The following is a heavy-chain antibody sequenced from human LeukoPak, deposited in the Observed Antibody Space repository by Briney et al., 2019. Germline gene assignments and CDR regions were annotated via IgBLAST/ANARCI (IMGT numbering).Heavy chain of an antibody. CDR3: ASRAGGLRGYSYGYDAFDI. CDR2: IYYSGST. Sequence: SETLSLTCTVSGVSISSYYWSWIRQPPGKGLEWIGYIYYSGSTNYNPSLKSRVTISVDTSKNQFSLKLSSVTAADTAVYYCASRAGGLRGYSYGYDAFDIWGQGTMVTVSS. CDR1: GVSISSYY. J-gene: IGHJ3*02. V-gene: IGHV4-59*01. D-gene: IGHD5-18*01.